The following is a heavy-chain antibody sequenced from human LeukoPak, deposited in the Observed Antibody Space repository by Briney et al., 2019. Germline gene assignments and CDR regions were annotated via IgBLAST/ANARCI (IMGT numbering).Heavy chain of an antibody. J-gene: IGHJ4*02. CDR3: ARHPRGRLIVVVPAAIDY. CDR1: GYSFTSYW. V-gene: IGHV5-10-1*01. D-gene: IGHD2-2*02. Sequence: GESLKISCKGPGYSFTSYWISWVRQMPGKGLEWMGRIDPSDSYSNYSPSFQGHVTISADKSISTAYLQWSSLKASDTAMYYCARHPRGRLIVVVPAAIDYWGQGTLVTVSS. CDR2: IDPSDSYS.